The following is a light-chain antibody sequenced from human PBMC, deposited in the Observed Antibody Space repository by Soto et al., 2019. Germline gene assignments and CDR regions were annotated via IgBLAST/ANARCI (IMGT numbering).Light chain of an antibody. CDR1: SSDGGTYNY. Sequence: QSALTQPASVSGSPGQSITISCTGTSSDGGTYNYVSWYQQYPGKSPKFLIYEVTNRPSGVSNRFSGSKSGNTASLTISGLQADGEADYYCSSYTSSTTWVFGGGTKVTVL. CDR3: SSYTSSTTWV. CDR2: EVT. J-gene: IGLJ3*02. V-gene: IGLV2-14*01.